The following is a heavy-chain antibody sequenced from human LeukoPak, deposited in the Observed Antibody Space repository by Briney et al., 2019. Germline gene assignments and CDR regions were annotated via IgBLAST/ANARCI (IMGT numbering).Heavy chain of an antibody. V-gene: IGHV3-23*01. CDR2: VSVSAGST. CDR3: AKDLLRFDS. CDR1: GFTFSNYA. Sequence: GASLRLSCAVSGFTFSNYAMTWVRQAPGKGLDWVSAVSVSAGSTYYADSVKGRFTISRDNSKNTLYLQMNSLTAEDTAIYYCAKDLLRFDSWGQGTLVTV. J-gene: IGHJ5*01.